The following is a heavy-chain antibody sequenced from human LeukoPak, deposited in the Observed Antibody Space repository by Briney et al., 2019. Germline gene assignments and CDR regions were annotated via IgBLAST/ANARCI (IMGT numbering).Heavy chain of an antibody. CDR3: ATQYYGDYVFVSPIDY. CDR2: ISYDGSNK. J-gene: IGHJ4*02. Sequence: GGSLRLSCAASGFTFSSYAMHWVRQAPGKGLEWVAVISYDGSNKYYADSVKGRFTISRDNSKNTLYLQMNSLRAEDTAVYYCATQYYGDYVFVSPIDYWGQGTLVTVSS. CDR1: GFTFSSYA. D-gene: IGHD4-17*01. V-gene: IGHV3-30-3*01.